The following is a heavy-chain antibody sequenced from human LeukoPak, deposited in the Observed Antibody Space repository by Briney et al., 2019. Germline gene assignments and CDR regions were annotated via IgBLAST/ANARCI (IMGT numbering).Heavy chain of an antibody. CDR1: GFTFSSYA. V-gene: IGHV3-23*01. Sequence: GGSLRLSCAASGFTFSSYAMSWVRQAPGKGLEWVSAISGSGGSTYYADSVKGRFTISRDNSKNTLYLQMNSLRAKDTAVYYCAKVPGYSSSWYLDYWGQGTLVTVSS. D-gene: IGHD6-13*01. CDR3: AKVPGYSSSWYLDY. CDR2: ISGSGGST. J-gene: IGHJ4*02.